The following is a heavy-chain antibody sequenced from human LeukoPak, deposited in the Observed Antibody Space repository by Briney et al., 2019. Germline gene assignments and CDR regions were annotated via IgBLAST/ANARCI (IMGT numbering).Heavy chain of an antibody. Sequence: SETLSLTCTVSGASVSSYYWSWIRQPPGKGLEGIGYIYYSGNTNYNPSLDSRATLSVDTSKNQFSLRLTSVTAADTAVYYCARVRVGGTFYYFDYWGQGTLVTVSS. CDR1: GASVSSYY. CDR3: ARVRVGGTFYYFDY. D-gene: IGHD2/OR15-2a*01. V-gene: IGHV4-59*02. J-gene: IGHJ4*02. CDR2: IYYSGNT.